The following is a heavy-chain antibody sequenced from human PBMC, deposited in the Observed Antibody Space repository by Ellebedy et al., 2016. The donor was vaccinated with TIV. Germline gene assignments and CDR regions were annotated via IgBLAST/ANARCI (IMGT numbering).Heavy chain of an antibody. CDR2: IGPSSNYA. D-gene: IGHD6-13*01. Sequence: PGGSLRLSCAASGFTFSRYAMAWVRQAPGMGVEWVAAIGPSSNYAFYADSVKGRFTISRENFRNTLYLQMDSLRAEDTAVYYCAKEMVSRSSLTYDYWGQGTLLTVSS. CDR3: AKEMVSRSSLTYDY. J-gene: IGHJ4*02. CDR1: GFTFSRYA. V-gene: IGHV3-23*01.